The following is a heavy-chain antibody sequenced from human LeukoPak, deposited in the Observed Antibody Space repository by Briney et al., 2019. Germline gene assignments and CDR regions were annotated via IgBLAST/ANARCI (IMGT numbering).Heavy chain of an antibody. J-gene: IGHJ4*02. CDR1: GFTFSSYG. CDR2: TSGSGGST. Sequence: GGSLRLSCAASGFTFSSYGMSWVRQAPGKGLEWVSATSGSGGSTYYADSVKGRFTISRDNSKNTLYLQMNSLRAEDTAVYCCAKALVPYYYGSGSYQPFDYWGQGTLVTVSS. V-gene: IGHV3-23*01. CDR3: AKALVPYYYGSGSYQPFDY. D-gene: IGHD3-10*01.